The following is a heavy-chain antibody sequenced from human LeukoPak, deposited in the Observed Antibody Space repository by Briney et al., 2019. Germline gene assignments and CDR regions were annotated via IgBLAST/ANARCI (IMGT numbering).Heavy chain of an antibody. CDR2: IYHSGST. D-gene: IGHD1-26*01. V-gene: IGHV4-38-2*02. CDR1: GGSVSDYY. CDR3: ARAIEVGAMTPFDY. Sequence: PSETLSLTCTISGGSVSDYYWGWIRQPPGKGLEWIGSIYHSGSTYYNPSLKSRVTISVDTSKNQFSLKLSSVTAADTAVYYCARAIEVGAMTPFDYWGQGTLVTVSS. J-gene: IGHJ4*02.